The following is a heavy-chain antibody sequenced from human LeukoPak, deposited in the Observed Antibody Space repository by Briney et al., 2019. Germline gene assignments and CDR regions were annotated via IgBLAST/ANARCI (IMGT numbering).Heavy chain of an antibody. CDR2: YYHTGSS. Sequence: SETLSLTCAVSGYSISNHYYWGWIRQPPGKGLEWIGSYYHTGSSYYNPSLQSRVAISMDTSKNQFSLELASVTAADTAVYYCASVTRSMSRFFDLWGRGTLVIVSS. V-gene: IGHV4-38-2*01. CDR3: ASVTRSMSRFFDL. D-gene: IGHD4-17*01. CDR1: GYSISNHYY. J-gene: IGHJ2*01.